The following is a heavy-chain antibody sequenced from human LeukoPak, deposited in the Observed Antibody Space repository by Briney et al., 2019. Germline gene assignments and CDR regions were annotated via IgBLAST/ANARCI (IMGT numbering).Heavy chain of an antibody. CDR2: ISAYSGNT. J-gene: IGHJ4*02. CDR3: ARARIAVAAPIDY. Sequence: GASVKVSCKASGYTFTNYGISWMRQAPGQGPEWMGWISAYSGNTNYAQKLQGRVTMTTDTSTSTAYMELRSLRSDDTAVYYCARARIAVAAPIDYWGQGTLVTVSS. D-gene: IGHD6-19*01. CDR1: GYTFTNYG. V-gene: IGHV1-18*01.